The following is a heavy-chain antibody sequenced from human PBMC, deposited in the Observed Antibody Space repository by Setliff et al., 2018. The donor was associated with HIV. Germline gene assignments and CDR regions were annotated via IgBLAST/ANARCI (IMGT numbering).Heavy chain of an antibody. CDR3: AADPQTGTTSYDAFDI. V-gene: IGHV4-39*07. CDR1: GASISNNNDY. D-gene: IGHD1-7*01. J-gene: IGHJ3*02. CDR2: ISYSGST. Sequence: SETLSLTCSVSGASISNNNDYWGWIRQPPGKGLEWIGDISYSGSTYYNPSLKTRVTISIDSSKNQFSLKLSSVTAADTAVYYCAADPQTGTTSYDAFDIWGQGTVVTVSS.